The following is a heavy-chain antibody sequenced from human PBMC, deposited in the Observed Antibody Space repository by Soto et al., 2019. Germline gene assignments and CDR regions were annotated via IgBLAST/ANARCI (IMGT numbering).Heavy chain of an antibody. CDR1: GFTFSSYS. CDR3: ARRHSSSRYFDY. D-gene: IGHD6-13*01. J-gene: IGHJ4*02. CDR2: ISSSSSYI. Sequence: PGGSLGLSCAASGFTFSSYSMNWVRQAPGKGLEWVSSISSSSSYIYYADSVKGRFTISRDNAKNSLYLQMNSLRAEDTAVYYCARRHSSSRYFDYWGQGTLVTVSS. V-gene: IGHV3-21*01.